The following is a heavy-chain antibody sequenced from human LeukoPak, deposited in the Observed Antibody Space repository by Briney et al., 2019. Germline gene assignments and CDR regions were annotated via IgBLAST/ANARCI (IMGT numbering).Heavy chain of an antibody. CDR3: ARSYDSSGYYPFDY. CDR1: GFTFSSYG. CDR2: IWYGGSNK. Sequence: PGGSLRLSCAASGFTFSSYGMHWVRQAPGKGLEWVAVIWYGGSNKYYADSVKGRFTISRDNSKNTLYLQMNSLRAEDTAVYYCARSYDSSGYYPFDYWGQGTLVTVSS. D-gene: IGHD3-22*01. V-gene: IGHV3-33*01. J-gene: IGHJ4*02.